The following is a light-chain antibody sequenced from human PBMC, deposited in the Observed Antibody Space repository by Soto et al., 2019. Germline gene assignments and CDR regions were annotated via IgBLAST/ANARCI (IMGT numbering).Light chain of an antibody. CDR1: QSVSSSY. CDR2: GAS. J-gene: IGKJ1*01. CDR3: QQYGSSRPWT. V-gene: IGKV3-20*01. Sequence: ETMMTQSPDTLSVSLGERATLSCRASQSVSSSYLAWYQQKPGQAPRLLIYGASSRATGIPDRFSGSGSGTDFTLTISRLEPEDFAVYYCQQYGSSRPWTFGQGTKVDIK.